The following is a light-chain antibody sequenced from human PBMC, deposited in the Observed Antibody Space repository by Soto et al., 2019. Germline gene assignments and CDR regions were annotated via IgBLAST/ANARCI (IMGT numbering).Light chain of an antibody. CDR3: QVWDSSSNQPV. Sequence: VLTQSPSVSVAPGQTARLSCGGNNIGSKSVHWYQQRPGQAPVLIIKYDGDRPSGIPERFSGSNSGNTATLIISRVEAGDEADYYCQVWDSSSNQPVFGGGTKLTVL. J-gene: IGLJ2*01. CDR2: YDG. CDR1: NIGSKS. V-gene: IGLV3-21*04.